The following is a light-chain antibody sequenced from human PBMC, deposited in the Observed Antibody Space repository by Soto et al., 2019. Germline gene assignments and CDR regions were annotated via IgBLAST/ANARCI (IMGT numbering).Light chain of an antibody. CDR2: GAS. V-gene: IGKV3-15*01. Sequence: EIVMTQSPATLSVSPGERATLSCRASQSVGANLAWYQQKPGQAPRLLIYGASTRAAGISPRFSGGGSGTEFTLTISSLQSEDFGVYDCQQYTYWPRTFGQGTKVGIK. CDR1: QSVGAN. J-gene: IGKJ1*01. CDR3: QQYTYWPRT.